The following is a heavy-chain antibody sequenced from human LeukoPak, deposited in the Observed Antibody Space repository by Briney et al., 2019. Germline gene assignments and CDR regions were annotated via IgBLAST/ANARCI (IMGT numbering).Heavy chain of an antibody. CDR2: ISYDGSNK. CDR3: ARDFGARGWFDY. CDR1: EFTFSSYA. Sequence: PGGSLRLSCAASEFTFSSYAMHWVRQAPGKELEWVAVISYDGSNKYYADSVKGRFTISRDNAKNSLYLQVNSLRAEDTAVYYCARDFGARGWFDYWGQGTLVTVSS. J-gene: IGHJ4*02. D-gene: IGHD6-19*01. V-gene: IGHV3-30*04.